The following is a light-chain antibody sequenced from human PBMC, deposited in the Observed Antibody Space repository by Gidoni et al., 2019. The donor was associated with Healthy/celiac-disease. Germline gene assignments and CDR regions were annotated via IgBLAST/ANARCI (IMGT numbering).Light chain of an antibody. CDR1: QGISSY. CDR3: QQINSYPRT. Sequence: DIQLTQSPSFLSASVGDRVTITCRASQGISSYLAWYQQKPGKAPKLLIYAASTLQSGVPSRFSGSGSGTEFTITISSLQPEEFATYYCQQINSYPRTFGQGTKVEIK. V-gene: IGKV1-9*01. CDR2: AAS. J-gene: IGKJ1*01.